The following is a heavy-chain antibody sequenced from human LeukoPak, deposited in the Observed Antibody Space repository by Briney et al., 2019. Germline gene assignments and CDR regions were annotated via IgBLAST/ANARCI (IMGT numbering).Heavy chain of an antibody. Sequence: PSETLSLTCTVSGGSISSGSYYWSWIRQPAGKGLEWIGRIYTSGSTNYNPSLKSRVTISVDTSKNQFSLKLSSVTAADTAVYYCARQLVATIEAPAHWGQGTLVTVSS. CDR2: IYTSGST. V-gene: IGHV4-61*02. CDR3: ARQLVATIEAPAH. J-gene: IGHJ4*02. CDR1: GGSISSGSYY. D-gene: IGHD5-12*01.